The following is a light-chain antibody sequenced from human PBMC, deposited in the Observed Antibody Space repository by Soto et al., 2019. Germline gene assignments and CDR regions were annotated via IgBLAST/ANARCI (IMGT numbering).Light chain of an antibody. CDR3: QQYGVSRWT. Sequence: EIVLTQSPGTLSLSPGERATLSCRASQSVSSTYLAWYQQKPGQAPRLLIYGASNRATGIPDRSSGSGSGTDFTLTISRLEPEDFAVYYCQQYGVSRWTFGQGTRVDI. CDR1: QSVSSTY. CDR2: GAS. V-gene: IGKV3-20*01. J-gene: IGKJ1*01.